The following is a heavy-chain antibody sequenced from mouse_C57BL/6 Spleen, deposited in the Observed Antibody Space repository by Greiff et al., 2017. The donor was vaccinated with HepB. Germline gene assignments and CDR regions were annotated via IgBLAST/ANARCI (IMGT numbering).Heavy chain of an antibody. V-gene: IGHV1-55*01. CDR3: ARRGTSFAY. D-gene: IGHD3-3*01. CDR1: GYTFTSYW. CDR2: IYPGSGST. J-gene: IGHJ3*01. Sequence: QVQLQQPGAELVKPGASVKMSCKASGYTFTSYWITWVKQRPGQGLEWIGDIYPGSGSTNYNEKFKSKATLTVETSSSTAYMQLSSLTSEDSAVYYCARRGTSFAYWGQGTLVTVSA.